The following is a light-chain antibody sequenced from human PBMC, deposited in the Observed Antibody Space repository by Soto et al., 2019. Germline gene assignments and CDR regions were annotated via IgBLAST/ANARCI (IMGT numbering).Light chain of an antibody. Sequence: DIQLTQSPSTLSASVGDRITITCRASQSIGTWLAWYQHRPGEGPKLLIHDASSLESGVPSRFSGSGSATDFTLTISSLQPEDFATYFCQQLNSYPITFGQGTRLEIK. CDR3: QQLNSYPIT. V-gene: IGKV1-5*01. J-gene: IGKJ5*01. CDR2: DAS. CDR1: QSIGTW.